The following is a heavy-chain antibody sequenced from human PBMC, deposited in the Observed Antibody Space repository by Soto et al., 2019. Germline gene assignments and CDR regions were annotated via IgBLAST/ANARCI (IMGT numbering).Heavy chain of an antibody. CDR1: GGTFSSYA. D-gene: IGHD4-17*01. CDR3: ASNYGDYRYYYGMDV. Sequence: QVQLVQSGAEVKKPGSSVTVSCKASGGTFSSYAISWVRQAPGQGLEWMAGIIPLFGTADYAQKFQGRVTITADESTSTAYMELSILRSEDTAVYYCASNYGDYRYYYGMDVWGQGTTVPVSS. V-gene: IGHV1-69*12. J-gene: IGHJ6*02. CDR2: IIPLFGTA.